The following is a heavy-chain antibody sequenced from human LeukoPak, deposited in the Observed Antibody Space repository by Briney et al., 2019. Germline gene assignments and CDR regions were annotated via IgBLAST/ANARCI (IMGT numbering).Heavy chain of an antibody. D-gene: IGHD3-10*01. CDR1: GGTFSSYA. Sequence: GASVKVSCEASGGTFSSYAISWVRQAPGQGLEWMGGIIPIFGTANYAQKFQGRVTITTDESTSTAYMELSSLRSEDTAVYYCARARLLWFGELPHDAFDIWGQGTMVTVSS. V-gene: IGHV1-69*05. CDR2: IIPIFGTA. CDR3: ARARLLWFGELPHDAFDI. J-gene: IGHJ3*02.